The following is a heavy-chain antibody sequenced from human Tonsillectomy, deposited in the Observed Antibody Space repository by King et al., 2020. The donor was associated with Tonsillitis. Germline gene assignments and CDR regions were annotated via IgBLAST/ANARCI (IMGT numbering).Heavy chain of an antibody. CDR3: ARVTTGAFDI. CDR1: GFTFSDYW. D-gene: IGHD4-17*01. Sequence: VQLVESGGGLVQPGGSLRLSCAGSGFTFSDYWMHWVRHAPGKGLVWVSGINSGGSSIIYADSVKGRITITRDIAKNTLYLQMTGLRAEDTAVYYCARVTTGAFDIWGQGTMVTVSS. V-gene: IGHV3-74*01. J-gene: IGHJ3*02. CDR2: INSGGSSI.